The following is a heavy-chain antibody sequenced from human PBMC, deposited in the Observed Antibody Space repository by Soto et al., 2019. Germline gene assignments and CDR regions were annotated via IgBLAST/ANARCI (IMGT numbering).Heavy chain of an antibody. CDR1: GGSFNNYC. J-gene: IGHJ5*02. CDR2: VCPGGRT. D-gene: IGHD3-10*01. CDR3: ARGDYGQYDAYNWFDP. Sequence: QVRLQQWGAGLVRPSETLSLTCAVYGGSFNNYCWSWIRQQPGKGLEWIGEVCPGGRTNYSPTLKREVRIAVEASKNQFSLRLTSVTVADTAVYYCARGDYGQYDAYNWFDPWGQGNLVIVAS. V-gene: IGHV4-34*02.